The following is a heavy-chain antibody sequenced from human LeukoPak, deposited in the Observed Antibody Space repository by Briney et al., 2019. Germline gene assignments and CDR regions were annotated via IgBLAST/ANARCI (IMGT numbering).Heavy chain of an antibody. D-gene: IGHD3-10*01. J-gene: IGHJ4*02. CDR2: ISGSGGST. Sequence: PGGSLRLSCAASGFTFSSYGMSWVRQAPGKGLEWVSAISGSGGSTYYADSVKGRFTISRDNSKNTLYLQMNSLRAEDTAVYYCAKSFGVRGVIGSEFPDYWGQGTLVTVSS. CDR1: GFTFSSYG. CDR3: AKSFGVRGVIGSEFPDY. V-gene: IGHV3-23*01.